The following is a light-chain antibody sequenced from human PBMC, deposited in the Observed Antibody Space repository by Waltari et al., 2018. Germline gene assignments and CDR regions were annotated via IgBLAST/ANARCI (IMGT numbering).Light chain of an antibody. CDR3: QQYGSSPGT. J-gene: IGKJ1*01. CDR1: QRISRN. V-gene: IGKV3-20*01. Sequence: EIVLTQSPATLSLSPGERATLSCRASQRISRNLGWYQQKLGQAPRLLIYDASNRATGIPARFSGSGSGTDFTLTISRLEPEDFAVYYCQQYGSSPGTFGQGTKVEIK. CDR2: DAS.